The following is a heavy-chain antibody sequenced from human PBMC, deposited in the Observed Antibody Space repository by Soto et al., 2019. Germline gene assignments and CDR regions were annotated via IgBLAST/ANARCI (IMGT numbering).Heavy chain of an antibody. Sequence: QVQLVQSGAEVKKPGSSVKVSCKASGGTFSSYAISWVRQAPGQGLEWMGGIIPIFGTANYAQEFQGRVAITADESTITAYMELSSLRSEDTAVYYCAALGYCTTGVCSDVDYWGQGTLVTVCS. CDR1: GGTFSSYA. V-gene: IGHV1-69*12. CDR3: AALGYCTTGVCSDVDY. D-gene: IGHD2-8*01. J-gene: IGHJ4*02. CDR2: IIPIFGTA.